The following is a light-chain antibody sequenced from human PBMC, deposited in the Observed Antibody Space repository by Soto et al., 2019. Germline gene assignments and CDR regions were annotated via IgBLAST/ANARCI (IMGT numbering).Light chain of an antibody. CDR2: GAS. Sequence: EIELTQSPGTLSLSPGERATLSCRASQSVSSRYLAWYQQKPGQAHGLLIYGASSRATGIPERFSGSGSGTDFTLTISRLEPEDFAVYSCQQYCSSPPITFGHGTRLEIK. CDR3: QQYCSSPPIT. J-gene: IGKJ5*01. V-gene: IGKV3-20*01. CDR1: QSVSSRY.